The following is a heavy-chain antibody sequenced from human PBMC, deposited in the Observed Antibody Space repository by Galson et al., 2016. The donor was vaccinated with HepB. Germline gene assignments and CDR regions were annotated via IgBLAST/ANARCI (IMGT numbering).Heavy chain of an antibody. J-gene: IGHJ5*02. CDR2: IDPRDSYT. CDR1: GYSFTSYW. V-gene: IGHV5-10-1*01. D-gene: IGHD1-26*01. Sequence: QSGAEVKKPGESLKISCKGSGYSFTSYWISWVRQMPGKGLEWMGRIDPRDSYTNYSPSFQGHITISTDKSISTAYLQWRSLKASDTAVYYCATTSGSPNWSDLWGQGTLVTVSS. CDR3: ATTSGSPNWSDL.